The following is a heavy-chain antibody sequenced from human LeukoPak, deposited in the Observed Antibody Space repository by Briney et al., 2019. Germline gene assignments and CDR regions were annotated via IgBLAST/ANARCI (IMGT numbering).Heavy chain of an antibody. CDR1: GGTFSSYA. CDR3: ARAYYYDSSGWSFDY. CDR2: IIPIFGTA. J-gene: IGHJ4*02. V-gene: IGHV1-69*05. D-gene: IGHD3-22*01. Sequence: SVKVSCKASGGTFSSYAISWVRQAPGQGLEWMGRIIPIFGTANYAQKFQGRVTITTDESTSTAYMELSSLRSEDTAVYYCARAYYYDSSGWSFDYWGQGALVTVSS.